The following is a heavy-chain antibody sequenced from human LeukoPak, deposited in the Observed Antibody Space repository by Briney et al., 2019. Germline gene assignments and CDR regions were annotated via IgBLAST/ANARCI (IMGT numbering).Heavy chain of an antibody. D-gene: IGHD1-26*01. CDR2: ISGSGGST. Sequence: GGSLRLSCAASGFTFSSYAMSWVRQAPGKGLEWVSAISGSGGSTYYADSVKGRFTISGDNSKNTLYLQMNSLRAEDTAVYYCARDPYGGGATLPTYWGQGTLVTVSS. J-gene: IGHJ4*02. V-gene: IGHV3-23*01. CDR1: GFTFSSYA. CDR3: ARDPYGGGATLPTY.